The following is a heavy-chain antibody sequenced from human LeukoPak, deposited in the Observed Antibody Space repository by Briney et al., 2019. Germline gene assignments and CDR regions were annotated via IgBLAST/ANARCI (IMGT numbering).Heavy chain of an antibody. CDR1: GYTLTGYY. D-gene: IGHD6-13*01. J-gene: IGHJ4*02. CDR2: INPNSGGT. CDR3: ARDRGSIAAALFDY. Sequence: ASVKVSCKASGYTLTGYYMHWVRQAPGQGLEWMGRINPNSGGTNYAQKFQGRVTMTRDTSISTAYMELSRLRSDDTAVYYCARDRGSIAAALFDYWGQGTLVTVSS. V-gene: IGHV1-2*06.